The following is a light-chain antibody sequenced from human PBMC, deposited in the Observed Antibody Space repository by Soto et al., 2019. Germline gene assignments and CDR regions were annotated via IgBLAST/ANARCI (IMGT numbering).Light chain of an antibody. CDR3: QQYNTFWT. J-gene: IGKJ1*01. Sequence: DIQMTHPPSTLSASVGDRVTITCRASQSISRWLAWYQQKPGKSPKLLIYDVSTLESGVPSRFSGSGSGTEFTLTISSLQPDDSATYYCQQYNTFWTFGQGTKVDIK. CDR1: QSISRW. CDR2: DVS. V-gene: IGKV1-5*01.